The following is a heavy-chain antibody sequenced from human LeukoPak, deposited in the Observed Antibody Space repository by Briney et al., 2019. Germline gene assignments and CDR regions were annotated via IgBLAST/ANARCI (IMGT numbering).Heavy chain of an antibody. CDR2: IYHSGNT. Sequence: PSETLSLTCTVSGDSINSGDYYWSWVRQPPGKGLEWIGYIYHSGNTYYNPSLKSRVTISVDRSKNQFSLKLSSVTAADTAVYYCARARDTAMVFDYWGQGTLVTVSS. CDR1: GDSINSGDYY. D-gene: IGHD5-18*01. V-gene: IGHV4-30-2*01. CDR3: ARARDTAMVFDY. J-gene: IGHJ4*02.